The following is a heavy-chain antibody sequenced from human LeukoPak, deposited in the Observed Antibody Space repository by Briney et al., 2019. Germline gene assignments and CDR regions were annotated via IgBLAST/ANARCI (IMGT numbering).Heavy chain of an antibody. CDR2: IYSGGST. V-gene: IGHV3-53*04. J-gene: IGHJ4*02. CDR1: GLTVSSNY. D-gene: IGHD2-8*02. CDR3: ARWGTGYFDY. Sequence: GGSLRLSCAASGLTVSSNYMSWVRQAPGKGLEWVSVIYSGGSTYYADSVKGRFTISRHNSKNTLYLQMNSLRAEDTAVYYCARWGTGYFDYWGQGTLVTVSS.